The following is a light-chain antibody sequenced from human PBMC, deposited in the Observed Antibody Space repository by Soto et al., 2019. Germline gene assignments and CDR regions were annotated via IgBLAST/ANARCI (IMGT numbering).Light chain of an antibody. J-gene: IGKJ1*01. CDR3: QQYYSYPHT. Sequence: AIRMTQSPSSFSASTGDRVTITCRASPGISSYLAWYQQKPGKAPKLLIYAASTLQSGVPSRFSCSGSGTDFTLTISCLQSEDFATYYCQQYYSYPHTFGQGTKVEIK. V-gene: IGKV1-8*01. CDR1: PGISSY. CDR2: AAS.